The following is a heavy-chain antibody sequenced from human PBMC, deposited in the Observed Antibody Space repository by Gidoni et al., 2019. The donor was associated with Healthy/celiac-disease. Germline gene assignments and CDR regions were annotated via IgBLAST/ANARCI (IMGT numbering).Heavy chain of an antibody. D-gene: IGHD3-3*01. J-gene: IGHJ4*02. Sequence: QVQLVESGGGLVMPGGSLRLSCAASGFTFSDYYMRWIRQAPGKGLEWVSYISSSGSTIYSADSVKGRFTISRDNAKNSLYLQMNSLRAEDTAVYYCARLRFLEYYFDYWGQGTLVTVSS. V-gene: IGHV3-11*01. CDR2: ISSSGSTI. CDR1: GFTFSDYY. CDR3: ARLRFLEYYFDY.